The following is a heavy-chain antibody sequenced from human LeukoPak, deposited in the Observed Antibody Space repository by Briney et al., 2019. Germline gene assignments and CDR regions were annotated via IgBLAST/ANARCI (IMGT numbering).Heavy chain of an antibody. Sequence: GASVKVSCKGSGYSFTAYHIHWVRQAPGQGLEWMGWINPNGGGTIFAQRFQGRVTMTRDTSISTAYMELSSLRSDDTAVYYCARSHDYTNYVGSWGLGTLVTVSS. D-gene: IGHD4-11*01. CDR1: GYSFTAYH. CDR2: INPNGGGT. CDR3: ARSHDYTNYVGS. V-gene: IGHV1-2*02. J-gene: IGHJ4*02.